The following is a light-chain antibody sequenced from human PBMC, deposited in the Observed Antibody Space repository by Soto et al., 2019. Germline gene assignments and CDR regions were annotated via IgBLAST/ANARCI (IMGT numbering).Light chain of an antibody. J-gene: IGLJ2*01. CDR3: QTWDTGIRV. CDR2: LNSDGSH. V-gene: IGLV4-69*01. Sequence: QLVLTQSPSASASLGASVKLTCTLSSGHSNYVIAWHQQQPEKGPRYLMKLNSDGSHSKGDGIPDRFSGSSSGAERYLTISSLQSGDEADYYCQTWDTGIRVFGGGTKLTVL. CDR1: SGHSNYV.